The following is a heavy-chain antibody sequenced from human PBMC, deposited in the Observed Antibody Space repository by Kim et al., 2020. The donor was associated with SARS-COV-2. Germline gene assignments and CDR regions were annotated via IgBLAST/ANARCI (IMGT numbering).Heavy chain of an antibody. CDR3: ARDVAIDPTTVTFDY. D-gene: IGHD4-17*01. J-gene: IGHJ4*02. V-gene: IGHV3-48*03. Sequence: DSVKGRFTISRDKAKNSLYLQMNSLRAEDTAVYYCARDVAIDPTTVTFDYWGQGTLVTVSS.